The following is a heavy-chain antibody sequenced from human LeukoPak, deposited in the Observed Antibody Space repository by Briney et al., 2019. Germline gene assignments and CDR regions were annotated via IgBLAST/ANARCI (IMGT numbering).Heavy chain of an antibody. V-gene: IGHV3-30*03. CDR1: GFSFNSYA. J-gene: IGHJ4*02. Sequence: LTGRSLRLSCAASGFSFNSYAMHWARQAPGKGLEWVAIISHDGSNKKYADSVKGRFTISKDISTKTLYLQMNSLRPEDTALYYCARDQLLWFGTLTYSFDNWGQGALVTVSS. CDR2: ISHDGSNK. D-gene: IGHD3-10*01. CDR3: ARDQLLWFGTLTYSFDN.